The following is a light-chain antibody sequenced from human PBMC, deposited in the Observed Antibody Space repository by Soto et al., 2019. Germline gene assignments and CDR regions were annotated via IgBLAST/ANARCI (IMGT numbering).Light chain of an antibody. CDR2: GAS. J-gene: IGKJ3*01. Sequence: EIVLTQSPGTLSLSPGERATLSCRASQSVSSSYLAWYQQKPGQAPRLLIYGASSRATGIPDRFIGSGSGTAFTRTISRLETEDFAVYYCQQYGSSPFTCGPGTKVDIK. CDR1: QSVSSSY. V-gene: IGKV3-20*01. CDR3: QQYGSSPFT.